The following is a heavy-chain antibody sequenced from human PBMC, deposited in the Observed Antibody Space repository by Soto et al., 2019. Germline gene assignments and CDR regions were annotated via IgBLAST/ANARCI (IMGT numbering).Heavy chain of an antibody. CDR3: ARRGGNYYGSGSDRYYYGMDV. Sequence: QVQLVQSGAEVKKPGSSVKVSCKASGGTFSSYAISWVRQAPGQGLEWMGGIIPIFGTANYAQKFQGRVTITADESTSTAYMELSSLRSEDTAVYYCARRGGNYYGSGSDRYYYGMDVWGQGTTVTVSS. V-gene: IGHV1-69*01. CDR2: IIPIFGTA. CDR1: GGTFSSYA. J-gene: IGHJ6*02. D-gene: IGHD3-10*01.